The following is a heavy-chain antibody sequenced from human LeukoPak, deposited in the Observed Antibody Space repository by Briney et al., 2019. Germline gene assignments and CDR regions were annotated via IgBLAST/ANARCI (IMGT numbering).Heavy chain of an antibody. V-gene: IGHV3-21*01. Sequence: PGGSLRLSCAASGFTFSSYEMNWVRQAPGKGLEWVSSISSSSSYIYYADSVKGRFTISRDNAKNSLYLQMNSLRAEDTAVYYCARRYDFWSGYYLYWGQGTLVTVSS. CDR2: ISSSSSYI. J-gene: IGHJ4*02. CDR3: ARRYDFWSGYYLY. D-gene: IGHD3-3*01. CDR1: GFTFSSYE.